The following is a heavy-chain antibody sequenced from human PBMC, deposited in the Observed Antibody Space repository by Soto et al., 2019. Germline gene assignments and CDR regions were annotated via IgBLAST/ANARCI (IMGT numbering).Heavy chain of an antibody. CDR2: ISAYNGNT. J-gene: IGHJ4*02. Sequence: QVQLVQPGAEVKKPGASVKVSCKASGYTFTSYGISWVRQAPGQGLEWMGWISAYNGNTNYAQKLQGRVTMTTDTTTSTAYMELRSLRSDHTAVYYRARSYDILTGYAPDYWGQGTLVPVSS. CDR3: ARSYDILTGYAPDY. V-gene: IGHV1-18*04. CDR1: GYTFTSYG. D-gene: IGHD3-9*01.